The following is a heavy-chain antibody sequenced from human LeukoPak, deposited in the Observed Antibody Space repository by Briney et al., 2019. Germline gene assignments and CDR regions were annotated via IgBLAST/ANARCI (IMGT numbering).Heavy chain of an antibody. V-gene: IGHV3-49*04. CDR3: TDDSSGSV. D-gene: IGHD3-22*01. Sequence: GGSLRLSCAASGFTFSSHAMNWVRQAPGKGLEWVGFIRSKAYGGTTEYAASVKGRFTISRDDSKSIAYLQMNSLKTEDTAVYYCTDDSSGSVWGQGTLVTVSS. J-gene: IGHJ4*02. CDR2: IRSKAYGGTT. CDR1: GFTFSSHA.